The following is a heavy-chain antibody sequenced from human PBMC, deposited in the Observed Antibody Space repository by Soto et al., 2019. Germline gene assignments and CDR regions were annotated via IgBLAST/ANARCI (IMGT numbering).Heavy chain of an antibody. Sequence: CTDCRYKIASCALRWPRQARGQAPEWIGGLIPMFGTANSSQKFEGRVTIPADESTSTAYMELSSLRSEDTAVHYCARRIVHLERYYYYGMDVWGKRTTVTGSS. CDR1: RYKIASCA. CDR3: ARRIVHLERYYYYGMDV. J-gene: IGHJ6*04. V-gene: IGHV1-69*01. D-gene: IGHD1-1*01. CDR2: LIPMFGTA.